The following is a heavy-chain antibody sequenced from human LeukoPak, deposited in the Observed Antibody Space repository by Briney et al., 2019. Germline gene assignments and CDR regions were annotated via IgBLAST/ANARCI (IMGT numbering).Heavy chain of an antibody. V-gene: IGHV5-51*01. J-gene: IGHJ6*03. Sequence: GESLKISCKGSGDSFTTYWIAWVRQMPGKGLEWMGIVFPVDSDTRYSPSFQGQVTISADKSISTAYLQWSSLKASDTAMYYCARAYGSGSYYYYYYYMDVWGKGTTVTVSS. CDR1: GDSFTTYW. CDR2: VFPVDSDT. D-gene: IGHD3-10*01. CDR3: ARAYGSGSYYYYYYYMDV.